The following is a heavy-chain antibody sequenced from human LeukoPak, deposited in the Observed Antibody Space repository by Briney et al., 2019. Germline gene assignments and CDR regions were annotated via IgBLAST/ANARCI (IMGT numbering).Heavy chain of an antibody. CDR3: TRDPRRLDY. V-gene: IGHV3-11*01. CDR1: GFTFTDTY. J-gene: IGHJ4*02. CDR2: ISPSGTDI. Sequence: PGGSLRLSCAVSGFTFTDTYMTSVRQAPGEGPESLSYISPSGTDISYADSVKGRFTISRDNAKNSLYLQMNSLRAEDTAVYYCTRDPRRLDYWGQGTLVTVSS.